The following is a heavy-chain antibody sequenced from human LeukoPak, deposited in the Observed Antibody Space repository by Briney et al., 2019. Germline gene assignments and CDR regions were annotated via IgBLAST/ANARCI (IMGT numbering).Heavy chain of an antibody. D-gene: IGHD3-16*01. J-gene: IGHJ4*02. CDR2: IGSAGNT. Sequence: GGSLRLSCAASGFIFSTYDMHWVRQATGKGLEWVSAIGSAGNTYYPGSVKGRFTISRENARNSLFLQMNSLRAGDTAVYYCARGLEGGFDYWGQGTLVTVSS. CDR1: GFIFSTYD. V-gene: IGHV3-13*01. CDR3: ARGLEGGFDY.